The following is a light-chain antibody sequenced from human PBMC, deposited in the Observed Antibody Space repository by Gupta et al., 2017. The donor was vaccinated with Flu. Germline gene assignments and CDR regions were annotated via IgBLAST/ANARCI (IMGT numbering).Light chain of an antibody. Sequence: QSALTHPASVSGSPGQSITIPRPGTSSDVGGHNYVSLYQQHPGRAPKILIVYVSNRPSGVSNRFSGSTSCNTASPIISGLHAEDEADDYCCSSTNSSTLHGVFGGGTKLTVL. CDR2: YVS. V-gene: IGLV2-14*01. CDR1: SSDVGGHNY. CDR3: CSSTNSSTLHGV. J-gene: IGLJ2*01.